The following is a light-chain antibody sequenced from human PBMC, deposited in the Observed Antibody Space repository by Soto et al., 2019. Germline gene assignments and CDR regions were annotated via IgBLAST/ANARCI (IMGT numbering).Light chain of an antibody. V-gene: IGKV1-39*01. CDR1: QSINIY. Sequence: DIQMTQSPSSLSASVGDRVTITCRASQSINIYLNWYQQKPGEAPKLLIYVASNLESGVPSRFTGSGSVTDFTLAISNLQPEDFATYYCQQSYSIPYTFGQGTKLEIK. CDR2: VAS. CDR3: QQSYSIPYT. J-gene: IGKJ2*01.